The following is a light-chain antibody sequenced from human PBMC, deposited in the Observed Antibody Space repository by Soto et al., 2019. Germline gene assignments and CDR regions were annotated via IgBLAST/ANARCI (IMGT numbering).Light chain of an antibody. J-gene: IGKJ1*01. CDR2: SAS. CDR3: QQYAGSPRT. V-gene: IGKV3-20*01. Sequence: EIVLTQSPATLSSFPGDRVTLSCRASQNLGTLYLAWFQQKSGQAPRLLIYSASRRATGIPGRFTGSGSGTDFTLTINRVEPEDFAVYFCQQYAGSPRTFGQGTKVDIK. CDR1: QNLGTLY.